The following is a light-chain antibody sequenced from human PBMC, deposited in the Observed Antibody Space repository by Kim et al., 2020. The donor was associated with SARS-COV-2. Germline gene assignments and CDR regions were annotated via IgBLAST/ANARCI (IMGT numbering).Light chain of an antibody. Sequence: SVALGQTVRITGQGDRRRSHYASWYRQKPGQAPVLVIYGKNNRPSGIPARFSGSTSGNTASLTITGAQAEDEADYYCNCRDSNHWVFGGGTQLTVL. J-gene: IGLJ3*02. CDR2: GKN. CDR3: NCRDSNHWV. V-gene: IGLV3-19*01. CDR1: RRRSHY.